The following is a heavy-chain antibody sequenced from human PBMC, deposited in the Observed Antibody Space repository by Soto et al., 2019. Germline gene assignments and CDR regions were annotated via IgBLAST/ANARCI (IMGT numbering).Heavy chain of an antibody. Sequence: EVQLLESGGGLVQPGGSLRLSCAASGFTFSSYAMSWVRQAPGKGLEWVSAISGSGGSTYYADSVKGRFTISRDNSKNTLYVQMNSLRAEDTAVYYCAKSGVATTQKSRFDYWGQGTLVTVSS. CDR3: AKSGVATTQKSRFDY. CDR2: ISGSGGST. CDR1: GFTFSSYA. V-gene: IGHV3-23*01. J-gene: IGHJ4*02. D-gene: IGHD5-12*01.